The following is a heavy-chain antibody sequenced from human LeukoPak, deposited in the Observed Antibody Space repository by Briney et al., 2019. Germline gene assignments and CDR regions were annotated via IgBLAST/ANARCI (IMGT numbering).Heavy chain of an antibody. CDR1: GLTLSSYA. CDR3: AKDRGIVVVPAARDY. CDR2: ISGSGGST. V-gene: IGHV3-23*01. J-gene: IGHJ4*02. D-gene: IGHD2-2*01. Sequence: AGGPLSFSFAAPGLTLSSYAMTWVRQAPGKGLKWVSAISGSGGSTYYADSVKGRFTISRDNSKNTLYLQMNSLRAEDTAVYYCAKDRGIVVVPAARDYWGQGTLVTVS.